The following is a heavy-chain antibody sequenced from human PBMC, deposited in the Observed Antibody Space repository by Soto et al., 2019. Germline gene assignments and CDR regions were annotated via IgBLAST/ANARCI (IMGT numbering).Heavy chain of an antibody. CDR2: ISAYNGNT. Sequence: EASVKVSCTASGYTFTSYGISWVRQAPGQGLEWMGWISAYNGNTNYAQKLQGRVTMTTDTSTSTAYMELRSLRSDDTAVYYCARSSSSWDDAFDIWGQGTMVTVSS. CDR1: GYTFTSYG. J-gene: IGHJ3*02. D-gene: IGHD6-13*01. CDR3: ARSSSSWDDAFDI. V-gene: IGHV1-18*01.